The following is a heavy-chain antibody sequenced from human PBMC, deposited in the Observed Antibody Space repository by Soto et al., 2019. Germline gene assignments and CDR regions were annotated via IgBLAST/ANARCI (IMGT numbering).Heavy chain of an antibody. CDR3: ARDQGKAVAGTKVYYYGMDV. CDR2: ISAYNGNT. V-gene: IGHV1-18*01. D-gene: IGHD6-19*01. Sequence: ASVKVSCEASGDTFTSYGISWVRQAPGQGLEWMGWISAYNGNTNYAQKLQGRVTMTTDTSTSTAYMELRSLRSDDTAVYYCARDQGKAVAGTKVYYYGMDVWGQGTTVTVSS. CDR1: GDTFTSYG. J-gene: IGHJ6*02.